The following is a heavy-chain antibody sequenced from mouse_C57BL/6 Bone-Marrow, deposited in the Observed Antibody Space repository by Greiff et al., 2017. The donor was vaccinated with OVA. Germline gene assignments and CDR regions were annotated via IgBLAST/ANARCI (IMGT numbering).Heavy chain of an antibody. CDR3: AGGYYGSFYAMDY. V-gene: IGHV5-17*01. J-gene: IGHJ4*01. CDR2: ISSGSSTI. D-gene: IGHD1-1*01. CDR1: GFTFSDYG. Sequence: EVKVVESGGGLVKPGGSLKLSCAASGFTFSDYGMHWVRQAPEKGLEWVAYISSGSSTIYYADTVKGRFTISRANAKNTLFLQMTSLRSEDTAMYYCAGGYYGSFYAMDYWGQGTSVTVSS.